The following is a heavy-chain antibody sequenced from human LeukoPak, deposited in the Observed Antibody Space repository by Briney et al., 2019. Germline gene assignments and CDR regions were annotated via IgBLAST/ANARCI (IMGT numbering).Heavy chain of an antibody. Sequence: QPGGSLRLYCAASGFTCSNFAMTWVRQAPGKGLEWVSSITGSHGPTYNTDSVKGRFTISRDNSQNTLYLQMNSLRAEDTAVYYCTKDPNGDYVGAFDPWGQGTLVTVSS. CDR3: TKDPNGDYVGAFDP. V-gene: IGHV3-23*01. D-gene: IGHD4-17*01. J-gene: IGHJ5*02. CDR1: GFTCSNFA. CDR2: ITGSHGPT.